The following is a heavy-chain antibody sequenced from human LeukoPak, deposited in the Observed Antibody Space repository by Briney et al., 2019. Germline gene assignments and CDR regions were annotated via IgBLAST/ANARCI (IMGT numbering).Heavy chain of an antibody. J-gene: IGHJ4*02. CDR2: ISYDGSNK. D-gene: IGHD3-22*01. V-gene: IGHV3-30-3*01. Sequence: GGSLRLSCAASGFTFSSYAMHWVRQAPGKGLEWVAVISYDGSNKYYADSVKGRFTISRDNSKNTLYLQMNSLRAEDTAVYYCASDLVTDYYDSSGYYPFDYWGQGTLVTVSS. CDR3: ASDLVTDYYDSSGYYPFDY. CDR1: GFTFSSYA.